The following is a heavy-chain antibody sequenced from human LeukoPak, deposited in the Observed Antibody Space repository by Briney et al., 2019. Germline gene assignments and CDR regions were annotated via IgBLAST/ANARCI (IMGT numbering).Heavy chain of an antibody. CDR1: GGSISSSSYY. Sequence: SETLSLTCTVSGGSISSSSYYWGWIRQPPGKGLEWIGSIYYSGSTYYNPSLKSRVTTSVDTSKNQFSLKLSSVTAADTAVYYCARLEYYGSGSYLDPWFDPWGQGTLVTVSS. CDR3: ARLEYYGSGSYLDPWFDP. CDR2: IYYSGST. V-gene: IGHV4-39*01. D-gene: IGHD3-10*01. J-gene: IGHJ5*02.